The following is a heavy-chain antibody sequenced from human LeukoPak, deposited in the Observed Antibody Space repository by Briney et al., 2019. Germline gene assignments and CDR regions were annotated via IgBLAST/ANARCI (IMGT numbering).Heavy chain of an antibody. J-gene: IGHJ4*02. CDR3: ARDRSGFYFVAY. D-gene: IGHD5-12*01. CDR2: ISGSGGST. V-gene: IGHV3-23*01. CDR1: GFTFSSYA. Sequence: PGGSLRLSCAASGFTFSSYAMSWVRQAPGKGLEWVSAISGSGGSTYYADSVKGRFTISRDNSKTTLSLQMNSLRAEDTAVYYCARDRSGFYFVAYWGQGTLVTVSS.